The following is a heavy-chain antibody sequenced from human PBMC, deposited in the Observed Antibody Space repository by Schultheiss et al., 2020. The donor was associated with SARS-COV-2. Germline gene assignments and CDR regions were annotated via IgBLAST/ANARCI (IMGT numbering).Heavy chain of an antibody. V-gene: IGHV1-2*02. D-gene: IGHD3-22*01. CDR2: INPNSGGT. CDR3: ARITYYYDSSGYYGVDY. CDR1: GYTFTGYY. J-gene: IGHJ4*02. Sequence: ASVKVSCKASGYTFTGYYMHWVRQAPGQGLEWMGWINPNSGGTNYAQKFQGRVTMTRDTSISTAYMELSRLRSEDTAVYYCARITYYYDSSGYYGVDYWGQGTLVTVSS.